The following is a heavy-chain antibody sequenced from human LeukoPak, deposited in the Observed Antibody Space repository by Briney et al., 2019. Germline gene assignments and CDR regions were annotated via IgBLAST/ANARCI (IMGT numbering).Heavy chain of an antibody. V-gene: IGHV1-2*06. J-gene: IGHJ5*02. Sequence: ASVKVSCKASGYTFTGYYMHWVRQAPGQGLEWMGRINPNSGGTNYAQKFQGRVTMTRGTSISTAYMELSRLRSDDTTVYYCARGELVGLGATSAGWFDPWGQGTMATDSS. CDR2: INPNSGGT. CDR1: GYTFTGYY. CDR3: ARGELVGLGATSAGWFDP. D-gene: IGHD1-26*01.